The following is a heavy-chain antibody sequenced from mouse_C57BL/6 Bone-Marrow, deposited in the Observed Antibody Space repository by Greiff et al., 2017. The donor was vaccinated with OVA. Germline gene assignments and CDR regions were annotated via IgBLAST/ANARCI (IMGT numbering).Heavy chain of an antibody. CDR2: INPYNGGT. D-gene: IGHD2-5*01. Sequence: VQLQQSGPVLVKPGASVKMSCKASGYTFTDYYMNWVKQSHGKSLEWIGVINPYNGGTSYNQKFKGKATLTVDKSSSTAYMELNSLTSEDSAVYYCARRGYSNYVPFYAMDYWGQGTSVTVSS. CDR3: ARRGYSNYVPFYAMDY. J-gene: IGHJ4*01. CDR1: GYTFTDYY. V-gene: IGHV1-19*01.